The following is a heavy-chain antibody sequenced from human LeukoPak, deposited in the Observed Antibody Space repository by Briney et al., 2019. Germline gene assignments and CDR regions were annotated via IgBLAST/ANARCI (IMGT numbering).Heavy chain of an antibody. CDR3: ARNPPATAEFYFDY. CDR1: GYSISSGYY. V-gene: IGHV4-38-2*02. D-gene: IGHD1-14*01. Sequence: SETLSLTCTVSGYSISSGYYWGWIRQPPGKGLEWIGNIYHSGSTYYNPSLKSRVTISVDTSKNQFSLKLSSVTAADTAVYYCARNPPATAEFYFDYWGQGTLVTVSS. J-gene: IGHJ4*02. CDR2: IYHSGST.